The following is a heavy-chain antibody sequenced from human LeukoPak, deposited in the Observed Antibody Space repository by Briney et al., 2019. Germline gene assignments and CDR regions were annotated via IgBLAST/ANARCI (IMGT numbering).Heavy chain of an antibody. J-gene: IGHJ4*02. Sequence: SETLSLTCTVSGGSISSYYWSWIRQPPGKGLEWIGYIYYSGSTNYNPSLTSRVTISVDTSKNQFSLKLSSVTAADTAVYYCARGLGLKDFDYWGQGTLVTVSS. CDR3: ARGLGLKDFDY. CDR2: IYYSGST. V-gene: IGHV4-59*01. D-gene: IGHD5-18*01. CDR1: GGSISSYY.